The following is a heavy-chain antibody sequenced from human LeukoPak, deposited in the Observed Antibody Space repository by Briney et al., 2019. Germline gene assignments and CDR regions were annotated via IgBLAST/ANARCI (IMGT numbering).Heavy chain of an antibody. CDR3: AGTAVYYGRGDHPRGFDV. CDR1: GFTVSSNY. V-gene: IGHV3-53*01. D-gene: IGHD3-16*01. J-gene: IGHJ3*01. Sequence: GGSLTLSCSASGFTVSSNYMIWLRPAPGKELEWVSVIYIGGSTYYADSVKGRLTISRDNSKKTLYLQMNRLRDEDTAVYFCAGTAVYYGRGDHPRGFDVLGRGKMVTVP. CDR2: IYIGGST.